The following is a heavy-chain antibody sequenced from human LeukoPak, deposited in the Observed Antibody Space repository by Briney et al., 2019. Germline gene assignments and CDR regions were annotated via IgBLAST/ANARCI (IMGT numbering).Heavy chain of an antibody. J-gene: IGHJ4*02. D-gene: IGHD3-22*01. CDR1: GYSFTDYW. CDR3: ATYDSSGYIDY. V-gene: IGHV5-51*01. Sequence: GESLKISCKGSGYSFTDYWIGWVRQMPGKGLEWMGVINLRDSDTRCSPSLQGHVTFSADKSVTTAYLQWRSLQASDTATYYCATYDSSGYIDYWGQGALITVSS. CDR2: INLRDSDT.